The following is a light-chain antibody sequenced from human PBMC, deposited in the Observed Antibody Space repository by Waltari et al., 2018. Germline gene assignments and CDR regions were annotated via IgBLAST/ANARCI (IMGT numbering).Light chain of an antibody. CDR1: SGDVGGYNY. Sequence: QSALTQPASVSGSPGQSITISCTGTSGDVGGYNYVSWYQHHPGKAPKLIIYDVNKRPSGVSNRFSGSKSGNTASLTISRVEAGDEADYYCHVWDRSNGQYVFGPGTKVTVL. V-gene: IGLV2-14*03. J-gene: IGLJ1*01. CDR3: HVWDRSNGQYV. CDR2: DVN.